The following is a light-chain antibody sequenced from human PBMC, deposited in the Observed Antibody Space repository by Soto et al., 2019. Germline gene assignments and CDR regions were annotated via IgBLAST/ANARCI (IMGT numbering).Light chain of an antibody. Sequence: NFMLTQPHSVSASPGKTVTISCTRSSGSIASNYVQWYQQRPGSSPTTVIYEDNQRPSGVPDRFSGSIDSSSNSASLTISGLKTEDEADYYCQSYDSSNSYVFGTGTKVTVL. CDR3: QSYDSSNSYV. J-gene: IGLJ1*01. V-gene: IGLV6-57*01. CDR2: EDN. CDR1: SGSIASNY.